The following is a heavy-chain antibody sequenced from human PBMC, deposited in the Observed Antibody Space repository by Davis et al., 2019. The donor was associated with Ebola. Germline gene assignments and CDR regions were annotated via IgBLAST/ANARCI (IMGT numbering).Heavy chain of an antibody. J-gene: IGHJ4*02. CDR3: ARDWDIAVAGTGGY. CDR1: GYTFTSYG. V-gene: IGHV1-18*04. CDR2: IITDNGNR. Sequence: ASVKVSCKASGYTFTSYGISWVRQAPGQGLEWMGWIITDNGNRNYAQKLQGRVTMTTDTSTSTAYMELRSLRSDDTAVYYCARDWDIAVAGTGGYWGQGTLVTVSS. D-gene: IGHD6-19*01.